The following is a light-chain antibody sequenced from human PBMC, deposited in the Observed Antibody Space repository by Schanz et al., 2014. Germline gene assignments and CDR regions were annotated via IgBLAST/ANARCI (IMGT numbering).Light chain of an antibody. CDR2: AVS. CDR1: RDISNN. J-gene: IGKJ1*01. V-gene: IGKV1-27*01. CDR3: QKYNDGSPT. Sequence: DIQMTQSPSSLSASVGDRVTITCRASRDISNNLAWYHQKPGRVPKLLVYAVSILQSGVPSRFSGSGSGTDFTLTISSLQAEDVATYYCQKYNDGSPTLGQGTRVEIK.